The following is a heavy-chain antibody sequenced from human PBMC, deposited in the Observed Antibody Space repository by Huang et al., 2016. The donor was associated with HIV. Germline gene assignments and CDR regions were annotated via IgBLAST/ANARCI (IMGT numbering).Heavy chain of an antibody. CDR1: GFTFSSYG. D-gene: IGHD6-13*01. Sequence: QVQLVESGGGVVQPGRSLRISCAASGFTFSSYGMRWVRQAPCKGWEWGAVISCDAKTKYYADSVKGRFSISSDNSKTTVYLQLNSLRLEDTAVYYCAKGGSAAAVLDFWGQGTLVTVSS. CDR3: AKGGSAAAVLDF. J-gene: IGHJ4*02. CDR2: ISCDAKTK. V-gene: IGHV3-30*18.